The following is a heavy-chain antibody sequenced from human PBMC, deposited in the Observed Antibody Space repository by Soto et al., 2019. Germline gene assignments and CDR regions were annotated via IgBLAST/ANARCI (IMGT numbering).Heavy chain of an antibody. Sequence: LRLSCAASGFTVSSNHMSWVRQAPGKGLEWVSVIYSGGSTYYADSVKGRFTISRHNSKNTLYLQMNSLRAEDTAVYYCARGGYCSGGSCSQAFDYWGQGTLVTVSS. D-gene: IGHD2-15*01. V-gene: IGHV3-53*04. CDR1: GFTVSSNH. CDR2: IYSGGST. CDR3: ARGGYCSGGSCSQAFDY. J-gene: IGHJ4*02.